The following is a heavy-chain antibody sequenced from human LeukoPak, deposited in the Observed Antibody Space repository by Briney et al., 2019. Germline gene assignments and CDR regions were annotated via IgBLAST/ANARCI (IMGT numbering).Heavy chain of an antibody. CDR3: ARNLGLDI. V-gene: IGHV3-20*04. CDR1: GFTFDDYG. Sequence: GGSLRLSCAASGFTFDDYGMNWVRQAPGKGLEWVSGINWNGDNTGYADSVKGRFTVSRDNAKNSLFLQMNNLRAEDTALYYCARNLGLDIWGQGTMVTVSS. J-gene: IGHJ3*02. CDR2: INWNGDNT.